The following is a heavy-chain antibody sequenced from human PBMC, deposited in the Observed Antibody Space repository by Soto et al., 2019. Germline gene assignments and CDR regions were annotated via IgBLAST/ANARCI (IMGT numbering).Heavy chain of an antibody. CDR2: ISAYNGNT. J-gene: IGHJ4*02. Sequence: QVQLVQSGAEVKKPGASVKVSCKASGYTFTSYGISWVRQAPGQGLEWMGWISAYNGNTNYAQKLQGRVTMTTDTSTSTAYMELRSLRSDDTAVYYWARVAYDYIWGSYRLFDYWGQGTLVTVSS. V-gene: IGHV1-18*01. CDR3: ARVAYDYIWGSYRLFDY. CDR1: GYTFTSYG. D-gene: IGHD3-16*02.